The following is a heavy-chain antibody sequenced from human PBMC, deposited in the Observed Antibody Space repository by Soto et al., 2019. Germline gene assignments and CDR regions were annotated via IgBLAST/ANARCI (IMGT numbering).Heavy chain of an antibody. Sequence: ASVKVSCKTSGYMFTGFYIHWVRQAPGQGLEWMGWINPNSGGSNYSQNFQGRVTMTRDTSISTVYLELRRLRSDDTAVYYCARDRSLAYCGGGCYSLFDSWGQGTLVTAPQ. CDR3: ARDRSLAYCGGGCYSLFDS. CDR1: GYMFTGFY. V-gene: IGHV1-2*02. CDR2: INPNSGGS. D-gene: IGHD2-21*01. J-gene: IGHJ4*02.